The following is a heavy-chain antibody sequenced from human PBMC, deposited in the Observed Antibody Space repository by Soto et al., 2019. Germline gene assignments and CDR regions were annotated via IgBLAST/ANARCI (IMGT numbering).Heavy chain of an antibody. J-gene: IGHJ3*02. CDR1: GYTFTDYF. V-gene: IGHV1-2*02. Sequence: QVQLVQSGAEVKKPGASVKVSCEASGYTFTDYFIHWVRQAPGQGLEWIGWINPYSGGADLSQKFQGRVTMTMDTSISTAYMEVSSLRSDDTAVFYCARLMHYSHSGGSSHSGFDMWGQGTLFTVSS. CDR3: ARLMHYSHSGGSSHSGFDM. D-gene: IGHD2-21*01. CDR2: INPYSGGA.